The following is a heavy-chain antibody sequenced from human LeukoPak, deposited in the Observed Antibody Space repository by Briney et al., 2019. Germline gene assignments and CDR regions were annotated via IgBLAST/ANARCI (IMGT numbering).Heavy chain of an antibody. D-gene: IGHD3-22*01. CDR3: ARDRIIVVPDYYFDY. CDR2: IWYDESNK. J-gene: IGHJ4*02. Sequence: HPGGSLRLSCAASGFTFSSYGMHWVRQAPGKGLEWMAVIWYDESNKFYADSVKGWFTISRDNSKNTLYLQMNSLRAEDTAVYYCARDRIIVVPDYYFDYWGQGTLVTVSS. V-gene: IGHV3-33*01. CDR1: GFTFSSYG.